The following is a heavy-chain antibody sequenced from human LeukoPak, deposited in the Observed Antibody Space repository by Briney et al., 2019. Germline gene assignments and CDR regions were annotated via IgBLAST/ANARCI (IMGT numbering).Heavy chain of an antibody. CDR1: GFTFNTYS. Sequence: KPGGSLRLSCAASGFTFNTYSMNWVRQAPGKGLEWVSSISSGSSYIYYADSVKGRFTISRDNAKNSLYLQMNSLRAEDTAVYYCARRTPFEGMDVWGQGPRSPSP. CDR2: ISSGSSYI. V-gene: IGHV3-21*01. D-gene: IGHD3-16*01. CDR3: ARRTPFEGMDV. J-gene: IGHJ6*02.